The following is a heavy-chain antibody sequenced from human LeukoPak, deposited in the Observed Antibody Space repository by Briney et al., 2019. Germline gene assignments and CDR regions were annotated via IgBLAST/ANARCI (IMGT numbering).Heavy chain of an antibody. CDR1: GFTFSSYS. D-gene: IGHD3-3*01. CDR2: ISSSSSYI. CDR3: ARRDFWSGDTNDY. Sequence: GGSLRLSCAASGFTFSSYSMNWVRQAPGKGLEWVSSISSSSSYIYYADSVKGRFTISRDNAKNSLYLQMNSLRAEDTAVYYCARRDFWSGDTNDYWGQGTLVTVSS. J-gene: IGHJ4*02. V-gene: IGHV3-21*01.